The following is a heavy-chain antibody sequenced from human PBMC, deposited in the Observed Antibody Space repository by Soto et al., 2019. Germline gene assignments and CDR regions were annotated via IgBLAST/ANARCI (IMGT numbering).Heavy chain of an antibody. CDR3: ARTGTEPYYFDY. V-gene: IGHV4-31*03. J-gene: IGHJ4*02. CDR2: IYYSGST. Sequence: PSETLSLTCTVPGGSISSGGYYWSWIRQHPGKGLEWIGYIYYSGSTYYNPSLKSRVTISVDTSKNQFSLKLSSVTAADTAVYYCARTGTEPYYFDYWGQGTLVTVSS. CDR1: GGSISSGGYY. D-gene: IGHD1-1*01.